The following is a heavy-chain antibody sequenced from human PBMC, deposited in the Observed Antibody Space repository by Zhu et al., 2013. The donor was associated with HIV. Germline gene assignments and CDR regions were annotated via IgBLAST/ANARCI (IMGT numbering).Heavy chain of an antibody. CDR2: IIPIFATT. D-gene: IGHD5-12*01. J-gene: IGHJ4*02. V-gene: IGHV1-69*06. CDR1: GGTFSTYG. CDR3: ASEVASSYYFDY. Sequence: QVQLVQSGAEVKKPGSSVKVSCKASGGTFSTYGISWVRQAPAQGPEWMGVIIPIFATTDYAQKFQGRVTMARDTSTNTGYMEMSSLRSEDTAVYYCASEVASSYYFDYWGQGTLVTVSS.